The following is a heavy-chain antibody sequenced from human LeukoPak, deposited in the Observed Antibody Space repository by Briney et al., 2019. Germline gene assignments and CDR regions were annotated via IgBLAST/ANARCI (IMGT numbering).Heavy chain of an antibody. CDR1: GFTFSSYA. D-gene: IGHD3-9*01. V-gene: IGHV3-23*01. J-gene: IGHJ4*02. Sequence: PGGSLRLSCAASGFTFSSYAMSWLRQAPGKGLEWVTGISGSGGSTYYADSVKGRFTIPRDNSKNTMYLQMNSVRAEDTVAYFCARVSTYGILTGYAVYWGKGTKITVSS. CDR3: ARVSTYGILTGYAVY. CDR2: ISGSGGST.